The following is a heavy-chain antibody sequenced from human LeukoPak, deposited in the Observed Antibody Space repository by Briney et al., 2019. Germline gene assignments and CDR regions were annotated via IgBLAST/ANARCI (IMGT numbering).Heavy chain of an antibody. CDR1: GGSISSSSYY. CDR3: ASVKFLGFGESMNVLYYFDY. CDR2: IYYSGST. J-gene: IGHJ4*02. D-gene: IGHD3-10*01. V-gene: IGHV4-39*07. Sequence: SETLSLTCTVSGGSISSSSYYWGWIRQPPGKGLEWIGSIYYSGSTYYNPSLKSRVTISVDTSKNQFSLKLSSVTAADTAVYYCASVKFLGFGESMNVLYYFDYWGQGTLVTVSS.